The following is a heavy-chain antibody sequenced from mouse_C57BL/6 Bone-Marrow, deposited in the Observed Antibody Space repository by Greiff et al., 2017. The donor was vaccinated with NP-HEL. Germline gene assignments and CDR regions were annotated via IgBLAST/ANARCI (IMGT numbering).Heavy chain of an antibody. CDR1: GYSITSGYY. Sequence: EVKLQESGPGLVKPSQSLSLTCSVTGYSITSGYYWNWLRQFPGNKLEWMGYISYDGSNNYNPSLKNRISITRDTSKNQFFLKLNSVTTEDTATYYCARDGSSYYFDYWGQGTTLTVSS. CDR2: ISYDGSN. J-gene: IGHJ2*01. CDR3: ARDGSSYYFDY. V-gene: IGHV3-6*01. D-gene: IGHD1-1*01.